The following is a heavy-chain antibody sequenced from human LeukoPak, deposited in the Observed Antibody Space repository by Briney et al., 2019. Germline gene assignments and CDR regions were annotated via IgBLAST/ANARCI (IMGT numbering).Heavy chain of an antibody. V-gene: IGHV4-59*01. CDR3: ARFNYYGSGSYFWFDP. J-gene: IGHJ5*02. CDR1: GGSISSYY. D-gene: IGHD3-10*01. CDR2: IYYSGST. Sequence: SETLSLTCTVSGGSISSYYWSWIRQPPGKGLEWIGYIYYSGSTNYNPSLKSRVTISVDTSKNQFSLKLSSVTAADTAVYYCARFNYYGSGSYFWFDPWGQGTLVTVSS.